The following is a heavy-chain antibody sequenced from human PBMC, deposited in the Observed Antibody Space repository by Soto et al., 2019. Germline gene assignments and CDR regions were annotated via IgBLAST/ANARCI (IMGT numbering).Heavy chain of an antibody. CDR3: ARLNVDTAMVTGLTNFDY. J-gene: IGHJ4*02. D-gene: IGHD5-18*01. Sequence: SETLSLTCTVSGGSISSSSYYWGWIRQPPGKGLEWIGSIYYSGSTYYNPSLKSRVTISVDTSKNQFSLKLSSVTAADTAVYYCARLNVDTAMVTGLTNFDYRAQRTLVTVSS. CDR1: GGSISSSSYY. CDR2: IYYSGST. V-gene: IGHV4-39*01.